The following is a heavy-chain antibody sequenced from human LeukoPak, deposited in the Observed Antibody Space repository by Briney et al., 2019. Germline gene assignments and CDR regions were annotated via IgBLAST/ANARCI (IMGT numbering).Heavy chain of an antibody. CDR3: ARVPRRDGYNTGRDFDY. Sequence: SETLSLTCTVSGGSISSYYWSWIRQPPGKGLEWIGYIYYSGSTNYNPSLKSRVTISVDTSKNQFSLKLSSVTAADTAVYYCARVPRRDGYNTGRDFDYWGQGTLVTVSS. D-gene: IGHD5-24*01. CDR2: IYYSGST. V-gene: IGHV4-59*01. J-gene: IGHJ4*02. CDR1: GGSISSYY.